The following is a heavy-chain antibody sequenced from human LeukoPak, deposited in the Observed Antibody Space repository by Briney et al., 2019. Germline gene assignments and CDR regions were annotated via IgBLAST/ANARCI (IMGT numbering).Heavy chain of an antibody. CDR2: ISSSGSTI. Sequence: PGGSLRLSCAASGFTFSSYEMNWVRQAPGKGLEWVSYISSSGSTIYYADSVKGRFTISRDNAKNSLYLQMNSLRAEDTAVYYCAKIAGTYSPDYWGQGTLVTVSS. CDR3: AKIAGTYSPDY. D-gene: IGHD1-26*01. J-gene: IGHJ4*02. V-gene: IGHV3-48*03. CDR1: GFTFSSYE.